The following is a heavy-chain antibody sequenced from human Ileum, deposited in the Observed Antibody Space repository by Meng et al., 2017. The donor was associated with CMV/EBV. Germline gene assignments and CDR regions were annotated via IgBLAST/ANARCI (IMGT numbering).Heavy chain of an antibody. V-gene: IGHV1-2*02. CDR2: INTDSGNT. CDR1: GYTFTAFW. Sequence: KVSCKASGYTFTAFWIHWVRQAPGQGLEWMGWINTDSGNTNSAQKFQGRVTLTRDTSISTVYMELHSLRSDDTAVYYCARGDGEPTDYWGQGTLVTVSS. D-gene: IGHD3-10*01. CDR3: ARGDGEPTDY. J-gene: IGHJ4*02.